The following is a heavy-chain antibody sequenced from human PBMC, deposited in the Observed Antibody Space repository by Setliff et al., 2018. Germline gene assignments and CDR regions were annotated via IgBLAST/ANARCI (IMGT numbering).Heavy chain of an antibody. Sequence: ASVKVSCKASGYTFNNYDINWVRQAPGQGLEWMGWMNPYSGNTGYAQKFQGRVTMTRNTSISTAYMELSSLRSEDTAVYYCTRGAGGGRCYSCWFDPWGQGTRVTVS. CDR3: TRGAGGGRCYSCWFDP. CDR2: MNPYSGNT. D-gene: IGHD2-15*01. J-gene: IGHJ5*02. V-gene: IGHV1-8*02. CDR1: GYTFNNYD.